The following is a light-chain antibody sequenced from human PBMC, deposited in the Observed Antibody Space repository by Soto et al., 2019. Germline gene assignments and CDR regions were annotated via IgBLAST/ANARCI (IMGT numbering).Light chain of an antibody. CDR3: QQRSNWPPSLT. V-gene: IGKV3-11*01. Sequence: EIVLTQSPATLSLSPGERATLSCRASQSVSSYLAWYQQKPGQAPRLLIYDASNRATGIPARFSGSGSGTDFTLTFSSLEPEDFAVYYCQQRSNWPPSLTFGQGTRLEIK. CDR2: DAS. CDR1: QSVSSY. J-gene: IGKJ5*01.